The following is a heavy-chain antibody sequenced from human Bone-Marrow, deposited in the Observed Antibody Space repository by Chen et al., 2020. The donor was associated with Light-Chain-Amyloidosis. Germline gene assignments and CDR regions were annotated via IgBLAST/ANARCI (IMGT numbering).Heavy chain of an antibody. J-gene: IGHJ4*02. Sequence: EVQLEQSGPEVKKPGETLKISCKGTGYTFPNYRIGWVRQMPGKGLEWMGFIYPDDSDARYSPSFEGQVTISADKSITTAYLQWRSLKASDTAMYYCARRRDGYNFDYWGQGTLVTVSS. CDR2: IYPDDSDA. CDR1: GYTFPNYR. CDR3: ARRRDGYNFDY. D-gene: IGHD5-12*01. V-gene: IGHV5-51*01.